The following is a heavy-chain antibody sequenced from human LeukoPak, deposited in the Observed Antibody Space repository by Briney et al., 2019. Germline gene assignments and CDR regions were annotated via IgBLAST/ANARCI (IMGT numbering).Heavy chain of an antibody. CDR2: ISSSSSYI. CDR1: GFTFSSYS. D-gene: IGHD6-19*01. V-gene: IGHV3-21*01. J-gene: IGHJ4*02. Sequence: GGSLRLSCAASGFTFSSYSMNWVRQAPGKGLEWVSSISSSSSYIYYADSVKGRFTISRDNAKNSLYLQMNSLRAEDTAAYYCARDNRKQWLLSRPYFDYWGQGTLVTASS. CDR3: ARDNRKQWLLSRPYFDY.